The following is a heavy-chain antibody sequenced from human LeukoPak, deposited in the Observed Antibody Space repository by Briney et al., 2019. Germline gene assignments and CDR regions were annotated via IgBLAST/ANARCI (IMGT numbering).Heavy chain of an antibody. CDR2: ISSSSSYI. D-gene: IGHD5-18*01. V-gene: IGHV3-21*01. CDR3: ASEVGYSYGPYGMDV. J-gene: IGHJ6*02. Sequence: GGSLRLSCAASGFAFSSYAMSWVRQAPGKGLEWVSSISSSSSYIYYADSVKGRFTISRDNAKNPLYLQMNSLRAEDTAVYYCASEVGYSYGPYGMDVWGQGTTVTVSS. CDR1: GFAFSSYA.